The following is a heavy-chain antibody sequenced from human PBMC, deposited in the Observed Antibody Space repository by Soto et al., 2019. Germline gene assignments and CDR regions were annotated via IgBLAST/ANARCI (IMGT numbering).Heavy chain of an antibody. V-gene: IGHV1-3*01. D-gene: IGHD2-21*01. CDR3: VVSRPLWSFHY. Sequence: ASVKVSCKASGYTFTSYDMHWVRQPPGERLEWMGWINVINGNAYYSQRLQGRATFTRHTSASTGYMELSSLISGDTAGYYCVVSRPLWSFHYRCPGTLVAVFS. CDR1: GYTFTSYD. J-gene: IGHJ4*02. CDR2: INVINGNA.